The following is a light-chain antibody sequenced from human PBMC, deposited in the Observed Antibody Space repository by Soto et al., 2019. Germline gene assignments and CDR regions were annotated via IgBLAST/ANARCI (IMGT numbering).Light chain of an antibody. CDR2: GAS. CDR3: HQYRDWWT. Sequence: EIVMTQSPATLSVSPGERATLSCRASQSVSSNLAWYQQKPGQAPRLLIYGASTRFSGSGFGTEFTLTITGLQSEDFAIYYCHQYRDWWTFGQGTKVDIK. J-gene: IGKJ1*01. V-gene: IGKV3-15*01. CDR1: QSVSSN.